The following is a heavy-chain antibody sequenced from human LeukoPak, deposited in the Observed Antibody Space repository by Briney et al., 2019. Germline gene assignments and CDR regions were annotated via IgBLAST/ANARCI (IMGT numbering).Heavy chain of an antibody. CDR2: IYPRGST. D-gene: IGHD7-27*01. CDR3: ARFSPRAMGNYLDF. J-gene: IGHJ4*02. CDR1: GGSLSSGSYS. Sequence: SETLSLTCAVSGGSLSSGSYSWSWIRQPPGKGLEWFGYIYPRGSTYYNPSLKSRVILSLDKSANQFSLNLSSVTAADTAVYYCARFSPRAMGNYLDFWGQGTLVTVSS. V-gene: IGHV4-30-2*01.